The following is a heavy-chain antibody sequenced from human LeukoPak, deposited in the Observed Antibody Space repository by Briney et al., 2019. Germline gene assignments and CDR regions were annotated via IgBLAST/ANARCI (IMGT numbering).Heavy chain of an antibody. J-gene: IGHJ3*02. D-gene: IGHD3-9*01. CDR3: ARDNYDILTGYYRDAFDI. V-gene: IGHV1-46*01. CDR2: INPSGGST. CDR1: GYTFTSYY. Sequence: ASVKVSCKASGYTFTSYYMHWVRQAPGQGLEWMGIINPSGGSTSYAQKFQGRVTMTRDTSTSTVYMELSSLRSEDTAVYYCARDNYDILTGYYRDAFDIWGQGTMVTVSS.